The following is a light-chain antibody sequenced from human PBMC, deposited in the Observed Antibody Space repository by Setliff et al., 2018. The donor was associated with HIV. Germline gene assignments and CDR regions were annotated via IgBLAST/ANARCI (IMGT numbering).Light chain of an antibody. V-gene: IGLV2-14*03. J-gene: IGLJ1*01. CDR1: SSDVGAYDY. CDR2: DVS. CDR3: HSFASNTFKV. Sequence: QSALTQPASVSGSPGQSITISCTGTSSDVGAYDYVSWYQQHPGKAPKLIIYDVSHRPSGLSNRFSGSKSGNTASLTVSGLQAEDEADYRCHSFASNTFKVLGTGTRVT.